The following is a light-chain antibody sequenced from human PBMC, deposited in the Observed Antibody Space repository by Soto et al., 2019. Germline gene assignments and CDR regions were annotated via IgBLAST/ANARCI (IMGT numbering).Light chain of an antibody. J-gene: IGLJ3*02. CDR2: EDS. CDR3: CSYAGSSTWV. Sequence: QSVLTQPASVSGSPGQSITISCTGTSSDVGSYNLVSWYQQHPGKAPKVMTYEDSERPSGVSNRFSGSKSGNTASLTISGLQAEDEADYYCCSYAGSSTWVFGGGTKLTVL. V-gene: IGLV2-23*01. CDR1: SSDVGSYNL.